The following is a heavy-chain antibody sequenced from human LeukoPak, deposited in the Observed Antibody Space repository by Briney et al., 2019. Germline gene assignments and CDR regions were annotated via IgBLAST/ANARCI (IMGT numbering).Heavy chain of an antibody. V-gene: IGHV3-48*03. Sequence: GGSLRLSCAASGFTFSSYEMNWVRQAPGKGLEWVSYISSSGSTIYYADSVKGRFTISRDNAKNSLYLQMNSLRAEDTAVYYCARWDSSSCPLWGQGTLVTVSS. CDR3: ARWDSSSCPL. J-gene: IGHJ4*02. CDR2: ISSSGSTI. CDR1: GFTFSSYE. D-gene: IGHD6-13*01.